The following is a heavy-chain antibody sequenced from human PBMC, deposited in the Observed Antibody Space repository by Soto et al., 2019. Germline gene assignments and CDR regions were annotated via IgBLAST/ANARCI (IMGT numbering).Heavy chain of an antibody. CDR1: GGTFSSYA. D-gene: IGHD5-12*01. CDR2: IIPIFGTA. V-gene: IGHV1-69*13. J-gene: IGHJ6*02. Sequence: SVKVSCKASGGTFSSYAISWVRQAPGQGLEWMGGIIPIFGTANYAQKFQGRVTITADESTSTAYMELSSLRSEDTAVYYCANEMATIAGCYGMDVWGQGTTVTVSS. CDR3: ANEMATIAGCYGMDV.